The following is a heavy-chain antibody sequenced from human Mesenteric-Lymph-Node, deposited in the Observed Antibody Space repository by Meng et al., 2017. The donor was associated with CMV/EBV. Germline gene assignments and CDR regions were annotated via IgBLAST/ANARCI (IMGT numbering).Heavy chain of an antibody. D-gene: IGHD6-19*01. CDR3: ARVYSSGWYGAYYYYGMDV. Sequence: ASVKVSCKASGYTFTSYGISWVRQAPGQGLEWMGWISAYNGNTNYAQKLQGRVTMTTDTSTSTAYMELRSLRSDDTAVYYCARVYSSGWYGAYYYYGMDVWGQGTTVTVSS. CDR1: GYTFTSYG. V-gene: IGHV1-18*01. J-gene: IGHJ6*02. CDR2: ISAYNGNT.